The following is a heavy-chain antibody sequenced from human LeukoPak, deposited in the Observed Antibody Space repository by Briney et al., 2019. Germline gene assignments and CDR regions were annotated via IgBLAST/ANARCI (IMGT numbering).Heavy chain of an antibody. J-gene: IGHJ4*02. Sequence: GGSLRLSCAASGFIFSKDWMSWVRQAPGKGLEWVGRIKSKTDGGTADYAAPVKGRFTISRDDSKNTLFLQMSRLRTEDTAVYYCTTDEAAGTDYWGQGTLVTVSS. V-gene: IGHV3-15*01. CDR1: GFIFSKDW. CDR2: IKSKTDGGTA. CDR3: TTDEAAGTDY. D-gene: IGHD6-13*01.